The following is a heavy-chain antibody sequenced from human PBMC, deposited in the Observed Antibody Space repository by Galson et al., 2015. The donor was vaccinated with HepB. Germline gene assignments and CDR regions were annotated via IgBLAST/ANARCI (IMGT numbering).Heavy chain of an antibody. CDR2: IRSKGNDYAT. J-gene: IGHJ4*02. V-gene: IGHV3-73*01. D-gene: IGHD5-12*01. CDR3: TRMGDFSGYSSK. Sequence: SLRLSCAASGFTVSSNYMSWVRQASGKGPEWVGRIRSKGNDYATSYVESLKGRFTISRDDSRNMAYLHMKSLKTEDTAVYYCTRMGDFSGYSSKWGQGTLVTVSS. CDR1: GFTVSSNY.